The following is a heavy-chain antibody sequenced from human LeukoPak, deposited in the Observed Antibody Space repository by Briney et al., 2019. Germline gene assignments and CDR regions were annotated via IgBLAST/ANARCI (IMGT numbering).Heavy chain of an antibody. D-gene: IGHD3-22*01. V-gene: IGHV5-51*01. Sequence: GASLQISCKGSGSIFTSYWIGWVRQLPGKGLEWMGIIYPGDSDTRYSPSFQGQVTISADKSISTAYLQWSSLKASDTAMYYCARQGTYYYDSSGYYFNWFDPWGQGTLVTVSS. CDR2: IYPGDSDT. J-gene: IGHJ5*02. CDR1: GSIFTSYW. CDR3: ARQGTYYYDSSGYYFNWFDP.